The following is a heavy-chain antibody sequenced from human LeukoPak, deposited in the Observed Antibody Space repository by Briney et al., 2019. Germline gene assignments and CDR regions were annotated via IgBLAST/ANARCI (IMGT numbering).Heavy chain of an antibody. CDR2: IVATYEGT. Sequence: GGSLRLSCAASGFTFSAYAMMWVRQAPGKGLEWVSSIVATYEGTFYADSVQGRFIISRDNSESTVSLQMNSLRAEDTAVYNCARGKAGGLVDLFDPWGQGTLVTVSS. V-gene: IGHV3-23*01. CDR1: GFTFSAYA. J-gene: IGHJ5*02. CDR3: ARGKAGGLVDLFDP. D-gene: IGHD3/OR15-3a*01.